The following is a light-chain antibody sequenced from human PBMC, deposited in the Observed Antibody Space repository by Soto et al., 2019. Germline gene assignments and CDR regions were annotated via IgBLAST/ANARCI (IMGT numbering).Light chain of an antibody. CDR3: QQYNNWPPYT. CDR2: GAS. CDR1: QSVSSN. J-gene: IGKJ2*01. Sequence: EVVLTQSPATLSVSPGGRATLSCRASQSVSSNLAWYQQKPGQAPRLLIYGASTRATGISARFSGSGSGTEFTLTISSLQSEDFAVYYCQQYNNWPPYTFGQGTKVDIK. V-gene: IGKV3-15*01.